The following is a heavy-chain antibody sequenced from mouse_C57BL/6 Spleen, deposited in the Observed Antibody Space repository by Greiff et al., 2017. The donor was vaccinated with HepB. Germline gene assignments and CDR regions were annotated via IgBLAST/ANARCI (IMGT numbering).Heavy chain of an antibody. J-gene: IGHJ4*01. V-gene: IGHV5-12*01. CDR2: ISNGGGST. CDR3: ARRTYGSSFYYAMDY. D-gene: IGHD1-1*01. Sequence: EVKLVESGGGLVQPGGSLKLSCAASGFTFSDYYMYWVRQTPEKRLEWVAYISNGGGSTYYPDTVKGRFTISRDNAKNTLYLQMSRLKSEDTAMYYCARRTYGSSFYYAMDYWGQGTSVTVSS. CDR1: GFTFSDYY.